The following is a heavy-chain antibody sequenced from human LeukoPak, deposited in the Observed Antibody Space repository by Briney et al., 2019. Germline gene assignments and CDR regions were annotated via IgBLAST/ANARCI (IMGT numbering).Heavy chain of an antibody. CDR1: GGSISSSNYY. CDR3: ARQISDYYYYYMDV. V-gene: IGHV4-39*01. D-gene: IGHD3-10*01. J-gene: IGHJ6*03. Sequence: PSETLSLICTVSGGSISSSNYYWGWIRQPPGKGLEWIGTIYYSGTTYYNPSLESRVTISEDTSKNQFSLTLRSVTATDTAVYYCARQISDYYYYYMDVWGKGTTVTVSS. CDR2: IYYSGTT.